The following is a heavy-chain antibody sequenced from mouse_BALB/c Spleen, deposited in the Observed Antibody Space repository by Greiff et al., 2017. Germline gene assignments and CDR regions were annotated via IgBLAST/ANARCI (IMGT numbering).Heavy chain of an antibody. CDR3: ARDDGYYWYFDV. Sequence: QVQLQQSGAELAKPGASVKMSCKASGYTFTSYWMHWVKQRPGQGLEWIGYINPSTGYTEYNQKFKDKATLTADKSSSTAYMQLSSLTSEDSAVYYCARDDGYYWYFDVWGAGTTVTVSS. D-gene: IGHD2-3*01. V-gene: IGHV1-7*01. J-gene: IGHJ1*01. CDR1: GYTFTSYW. CDR2: INPSTGYT.